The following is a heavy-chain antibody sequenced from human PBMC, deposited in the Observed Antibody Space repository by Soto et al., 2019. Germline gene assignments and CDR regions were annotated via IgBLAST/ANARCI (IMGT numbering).Heavy chain of an antibody. CDR2: ISGSGGST. D-gene: IGHD6-13*01. Sequence: EVQLLESGGGLVQPGGSLRLSCAASGFTFSSYAMSWVRQAPGKGLEWVSAISGSGGSTYYADSVKGRFTXSRDXSKXXXXXXXXXXXXXXXXXXXXAKGPPRXXAAGTGGAFDIWGQGTXVTVSS. CDR1: GFTFSSYA. V-gene: IGHV3-23*01. CDR3: AKGPPRXXAAGTGGAFDI. J-gene: IGHJ3*02.